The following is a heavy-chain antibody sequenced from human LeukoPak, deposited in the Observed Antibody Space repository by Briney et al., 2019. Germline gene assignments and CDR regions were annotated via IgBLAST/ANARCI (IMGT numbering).Heavy chain of an antibody. CDR1: GFTFSSYS. CDR2: ISSSSSYI. J-gene: IGHJ4*02. Sequence: GGSLRLSCAASGFTFSSYSMNWVRQAPGKGLEWVSSISSSSSYIYYADSVRGRFTISRDNAKNSLYLQMNSLRAEDTAVYYCASTNTDYYDSSGNPDYWGQGTLVTVSS. D-gene: IGHD3-22*01. CDR3: ASTNTDYYDSSGNPDY. V-gene: IGHV3-21*01.